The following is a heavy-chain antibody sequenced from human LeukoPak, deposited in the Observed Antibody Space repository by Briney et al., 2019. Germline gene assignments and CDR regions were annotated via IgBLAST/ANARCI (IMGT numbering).Heavy chain of an antibody. V-gene: IGHV5-51*01. CDR2: IYPGDSDT. Sequence: GESLKISCKGSGYSFTSYRIGWVRQMPGKGLEWMGIIYPGDSDTRYSPSFQGQVTISADKSISTAYLQWSSLKASDTAMYYCARREHGDSHENYFDYWGQGTLVTVSS. CDR1: GYSFTSYR. J-gene: IGHJ4*02. CDR3: ARREHGDSHENYFDY. D-gene: IGHD2-21*01.